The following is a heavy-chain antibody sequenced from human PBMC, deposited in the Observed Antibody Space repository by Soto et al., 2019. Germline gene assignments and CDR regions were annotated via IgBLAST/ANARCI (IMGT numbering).Heavy chain of an antibody. CDR1: GGSISSSGYY. V-gene: IGHV4-39*01. J-gene: IGHJ4*02. CDR3: VRGGRYYMQETYYFDY. D-gene: IGHD3-10*01. CDR2: IYYSGDT. Sequence: PSETLSLTCTVSGGSISSSGYYWGWIRQPPGKGLEWIGSIYYSGDTYFYPSLRSRVTISVDTSKNQFSLKLSSVTAADTAMYYCVRGGRYYMQETYYFDYWXQGTLVTVSS.